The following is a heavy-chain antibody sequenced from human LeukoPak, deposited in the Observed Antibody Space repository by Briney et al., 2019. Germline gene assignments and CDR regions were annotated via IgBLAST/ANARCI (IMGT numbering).Heavy chain of an antibody. CDR1: GGSFSGYY. Sequence: PSETLSLTCAVYGGSFSGYYWSWIRQPPGKGLEWIGEINHSGSTNYNPSLKSRVTISVDTSKNQFSLKLSSVTAADTAVYYCASLSKGYSYGYQVRYFDYWGEGTLVTVSS. V-gene: IGHV4-34*01. CDR3: ASLSKGYSYGYQVRYFDY. J-gene: IGHJ4*02. D-gene: IGHD5-18*01. CDR2: INHSGST.